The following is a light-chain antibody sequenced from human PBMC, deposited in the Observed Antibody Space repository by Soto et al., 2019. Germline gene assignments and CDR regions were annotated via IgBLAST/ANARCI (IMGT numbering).Light chain of an antibody. J-gene: IGLJ2*01. CDR1: SANIGNNY. Sequence: QSVLTQPPSVSAAPGQKVTISCSGSSANIGNNYVSWYQHLPGTAPKLVIYDSDKRPSEIPDRFSSSKSGTSATLDITGLQTGDEADYYCGAWDGSLSVVLFGGGTKLTVL. V-gene: IGLV1-51*01. CDR3: GAWDGSLSVVL. CDR2: DSD.